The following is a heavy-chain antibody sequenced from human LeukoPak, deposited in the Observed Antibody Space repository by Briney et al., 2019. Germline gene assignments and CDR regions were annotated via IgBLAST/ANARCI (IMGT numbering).Heavy chain of an antibody. CDR1: GFTFSSYA. Sequence: GGSLRLSCAASGFTFSSYAMSWVRQAPGKGLEWASSISSSSSYIYYADSVKGRFTISRDNAKNSLYLQMNSLRAEDTAVYYCAREPGYSSSWDHFDYWGQGTLVTVSS. V-gene: IGHV3-21*01. CDR3: AREPGYSSSWDHFDY. D-gene: IGHD6-13*01. J-gene: IGHJ4*02. CDR2: ISSSSSYI.